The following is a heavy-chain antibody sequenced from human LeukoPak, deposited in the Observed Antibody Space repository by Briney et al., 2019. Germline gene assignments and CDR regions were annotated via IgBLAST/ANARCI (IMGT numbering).Heavy chain of an antibody. CDR1: GYSISSGYY. D-gene: IGHD4-17*01. CDR3: ARDMRGHHDYGDVGGFDY. J-gene: IGHJ4*02. Sequence: ASETLSLTCTVSGYSISSGYYWGWIRQPPGKGLEWIGGIYHSGSTYYNPSLKSRVTISVDTSKNQFSLKLSSVTAADTAVYYCARDMRGHHDYGDVGGFDYWGQGTLVTVSS. CDR2: IYHSGST. V-gene: IGHV4-38-2*02.